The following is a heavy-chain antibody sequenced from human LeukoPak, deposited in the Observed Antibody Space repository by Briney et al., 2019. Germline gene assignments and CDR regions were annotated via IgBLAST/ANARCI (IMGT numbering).Heavy chain of an antibody. V-gene: IGHV4-39*01. D-gene: IGHD4-23*01. CDR1: GGSISSSTYY. CDR3: ARLGGNSGGFYYYYYYMDV. Sequence: PSETLSLTCTVSGGSISSSTYYWGWIRQPPGKGLEWIGSTYYSGSTYYNPSLKSRVTISVDTSKNQFSLKLSSVTAADTAMYYCARLGGNSGGFYYYYYYMDVWGKGTTVTVSS. CDR2: TYYSGST. J-gene: IGHJ6*03.